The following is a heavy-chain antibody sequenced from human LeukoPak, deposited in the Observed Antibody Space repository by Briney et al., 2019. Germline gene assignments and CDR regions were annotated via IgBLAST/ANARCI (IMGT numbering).Heavy chain of an antibody. D-gene: IGHD3-22*01. J-gene: IGHJ4*02. CDR2: ISGSGGST. V-gene: IGHV3-23*01. CDR1: GFAFSSYA. Sequence: PGGSLRLSCAASGFAFSSYAMTWVRQAPGKGLQWVSTISGSGGSTYYADSVKGRFTISRDNSKNTLYLQMNSLRVEDAAVYYCAKDINYYDSSGYQRDYWGQGTLVTVSS. CDR3: AKDINYYDSSGYQRDY.